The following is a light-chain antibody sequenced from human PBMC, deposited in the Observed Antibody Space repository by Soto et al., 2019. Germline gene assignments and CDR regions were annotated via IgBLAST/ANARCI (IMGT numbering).Light chain of an antibody. CDR2: GAS. CDR1: PSVSSN. CDR3: QQYNNWSPRYT. Sequence: EIVMTQSPATLSVSPGERATLSCSASPSVSSNLAWYQQKPGQAPRLLIYGASTRATGIPARFSGSGSGTEFTLTISSLQSEDFAVYYCQQYNNWSPRYTFGQGTKLEIK. J-gene: IGKJ2*01. V-gene: IGKV3-15*01.